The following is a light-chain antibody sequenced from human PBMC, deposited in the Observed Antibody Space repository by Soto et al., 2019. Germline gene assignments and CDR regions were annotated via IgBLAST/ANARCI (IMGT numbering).Light chain of an antibody. CDR3: QQLSYYPRT. Sequence: IQMTQSPSSLSATVGDRVTITCRASRDVSSYLVWYQQKPGKAPELLIYAASTLQSGVPLRFSGSGSGTEFTHTISSLQPEDFATYYCQQLSYYPRTFGQGTKLEI. J-gene: IGKJ2*01. V-gene: IGKV1-9*01. CDR2: AAS. CDR1: RDVSSY.